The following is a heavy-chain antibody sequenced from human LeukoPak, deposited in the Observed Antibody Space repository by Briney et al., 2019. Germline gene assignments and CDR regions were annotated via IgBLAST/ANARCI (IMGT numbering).Heavy chain of an antibody. CDR3: AREGIVVVPAEVYYYYYGMDV. V-gene: IGHV1-3*01. CDR2: INAGNGNT. J-gene: IGHJ6*02. Sequence: ASVTVSCTASGYTFTSYAMHWVRQAPGQRLEWMGWINAGNGNTKYSQKFQGRVTITRDTSASTAYMELSSLRSEDTAVYYCAREGIVVVPAEVYYYYYGMDVWGQGTTVTVSS. D-gene: IGHD2-2*01. CDR1: GYTFTSYA.